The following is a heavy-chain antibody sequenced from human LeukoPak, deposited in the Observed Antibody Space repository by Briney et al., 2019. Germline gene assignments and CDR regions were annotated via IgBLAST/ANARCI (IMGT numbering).Heavy chain of an antibody. CDR3: ARVEPPSDY. CDR2: ISSSGSTI. Sequence: GGSLRLSCAASGFTFSSYEMNWVCQAPGKGLEWVSYISSSGSTIYYADSVKGRFTISRDNAKNSLYLHMNSLRAEDTAVYYCARVEPPSDYWGQGTLVTVSS. V-gene: IGHV3-48*03. J-gene: IGHJ4*02. CDR1: GFTFSSYE. D-gene: IGHD1-14*01.